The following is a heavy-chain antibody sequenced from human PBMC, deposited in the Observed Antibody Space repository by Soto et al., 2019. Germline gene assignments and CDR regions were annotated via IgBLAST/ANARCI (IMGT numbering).Heavy chain of an antibody. Sequence: PGGSLRLSCAASGFTFSNYAMHWVRQAPGKGMEWVAVVSYDGRNKYYADSVKGRFTISRDNSMNTMYLQVSSLRDEDTAMYYCAKVKYSSSTRTHYYYGMDVWGQGTTVTVSS. V-gene: IGHV3-30*18. J-gene: IGHJ6*02. CDR3: AKVKYSSSTRTHYYYGMDV. D-gene: IGHD6-6*01. CDR1: GFTFSNYA. CDR2: VSYDGRNK.